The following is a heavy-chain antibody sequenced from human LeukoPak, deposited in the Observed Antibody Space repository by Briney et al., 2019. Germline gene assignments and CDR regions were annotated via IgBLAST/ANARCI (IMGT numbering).Heavy chain of an antibody. D-gene: IGHD2/OR15-2a*01. CDR1: GFSFSSYS. CDR2: IRRDGSRI. J-gene: IGHJ4*02. V-gene: IGHV3-48*01. CDR3: TRDPHALDF. Sequence: GGSLRLSCAASGFSFSSYSMNWVRQAPGKGLEWISYIRRDGSRIYYADSVEGRFTISRDNAKNSLYLQMDSPRVEDTAVYYCTRDPHALDFWGQGTLVTVSS.